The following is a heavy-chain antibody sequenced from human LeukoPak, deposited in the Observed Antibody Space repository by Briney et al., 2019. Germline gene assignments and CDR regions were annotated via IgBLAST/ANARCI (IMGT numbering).Heavy chain of an antibody. CDR2: IFYSGST. Sequence: PSETLSLTCTVSGGSISSYYWSWIRQPPGKGLEWIGYIFYSGSTNNNPSLKSRVTISIDTSKNQFSLKLSSVTAADAAIYYCARRRGGNYNDFDFWGQGTLVTVSS. V-gene: IGHV4-59*01. CDR3: ARRRGGNYNDFDF. J-gene: IGHJ4*02. D-gene: IGHD4-23*01. CDR1: GGSISSYY.